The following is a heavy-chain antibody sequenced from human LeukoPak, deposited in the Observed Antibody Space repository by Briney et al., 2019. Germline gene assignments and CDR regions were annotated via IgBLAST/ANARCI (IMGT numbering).Heavy chain of an antibody. J-gene: IGHJ4*02. CDR1: GGSISSGSYY. V-gene: IGHV4-61*02. CDR2: IYTSGST. D-gene: IGHD6-13*01. CDR3: ARVLGSSWYYFDY. Sequence: PSETLSLTCTVSGGSISSGSYYGRWIRQPAGRGLEWIGRIYTSGSTNYNPSLESRATISVDTSKNQFSLELSSVTAADTAVYYCARVLGSSWYYFDYWGQGTLVTVSS.